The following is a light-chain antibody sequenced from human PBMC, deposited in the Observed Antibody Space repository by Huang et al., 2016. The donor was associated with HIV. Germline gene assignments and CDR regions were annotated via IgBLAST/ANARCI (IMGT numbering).Light chain of an antibody. J-gene: IGKJ3*01. V-gene: IGKV3-15*01. CDR1: QSVSSN. CDR3: QQYNNWPPAT. CDR2: GAS. Sequence: EIVMTQSPATLSVSPGERATLSCRASQSVSSNFAWYQQKPGQAPRLLIYGASTRATGIPARFSGSGSVTEFTLTISSLQSEDFAVYYCQQYNNWPPATFGPGTKVDIK.